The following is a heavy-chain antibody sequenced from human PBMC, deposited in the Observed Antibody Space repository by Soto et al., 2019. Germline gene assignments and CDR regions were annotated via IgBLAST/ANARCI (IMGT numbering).Heavy chain of an antibody. Sequence: SETGSLTCAVYGVSFSDYYWSWIRQPPGKGLEWIGEINHSGSTNYNLSLKSRVTISVDTPKNQFSLKLSSVTAADTAVYYCARGKDIVVVVTAEYFQHWGQGALVTVS. CDR1: GVSFSDYY. V-gene: IGHV4-34*01. D-gene: IGHD2-15*01. CDR3: ARGKDIVVVVTAEYFQH. CDR2: INHSGST. J-gene: IGHJ1*01.